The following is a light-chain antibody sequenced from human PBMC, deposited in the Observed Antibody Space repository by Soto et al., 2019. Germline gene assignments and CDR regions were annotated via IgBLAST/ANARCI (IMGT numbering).Light chain of an antibody. CDR2: WAS. Sequence: DIVMTQSPDSLAVSLGERATINCKSSQSVLYSSNNKNYLAWYQQKPGQPPKLLIYWASTRESGVPDRFSGSVSGTDFTLTISSLQAEDVAVYYCQQSYSTPRWTFGQGTKLEIK. V-gene: IGKV4-1*01. CDR3: QQSYSTPRWT. J-gene: IGKJ2*02. CDR1: QSVLYSSNNKNY.